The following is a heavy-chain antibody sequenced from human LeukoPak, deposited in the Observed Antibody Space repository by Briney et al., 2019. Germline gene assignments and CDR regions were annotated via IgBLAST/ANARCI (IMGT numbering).Heavy chain of an antibody. CDR3: VRVRLKYYDILTGPRGFDY. Sequence: ASVKVSCKASGYTFTGYYMHWVRQAPGQGLEWMGWINPNSGGTNYAQKFQGRVTMTRDTSISTAYMELSRLRSDDTAVYYCVRVRLKYYDILTGPRGFDYWGQGTLVTVSS. CDR2: INPNSGGT. J-gene: IGHJ4*02. D-gene: IGHD3-9*01. V-gene: IGHV1-2*02. CDR1: GYTFTGYY.